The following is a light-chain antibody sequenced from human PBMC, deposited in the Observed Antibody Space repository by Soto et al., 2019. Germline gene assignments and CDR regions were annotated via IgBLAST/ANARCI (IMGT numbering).Light chain of an antibody. Sequence: QAVVTKPPSASGTPGQRVTIACSGSSSNIGSNTVNWYQQLPGTAPKLLIYSNTQRPSGVPDRFSGSKSGTSASLAISGLQSEDEDDYYCAAWDDSLNAVVFGGGTKVTVL. J-gene: IGLJ2*01. V-gene: IGLV1-44*01. CDR2: SNT. CDR3: AAWDDSLNAVV. CDR1: SSNIGSNT.